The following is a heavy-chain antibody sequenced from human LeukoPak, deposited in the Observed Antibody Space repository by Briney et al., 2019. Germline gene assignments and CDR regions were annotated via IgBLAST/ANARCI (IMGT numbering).Heavy chain of an antibody. J-gene: IGHJ5*02. CDR3: ARGPLSWFDP. V-gene: IGHV3-48*03. Sequence: PGGSVTHSCAASGFTFSSYEMNWVRQAPGKGLEWVSYISSSGSTIYYADSVKGRFTISRDNAKNSLYLQMNSLRAEDTAVYYCARGPLSWFDPWGQGTLVTVSS. CDR1: GFTFSSYE. CDR2: ISSSGSTI.